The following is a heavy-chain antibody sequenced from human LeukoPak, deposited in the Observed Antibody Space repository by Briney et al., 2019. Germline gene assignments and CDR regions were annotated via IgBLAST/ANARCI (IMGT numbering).Heavy chain of an antibody. J-gene: IGHJ4*02. CDR2: IIPIFGTA. V-gene: IGHV1-69*13. CDR1: GGTFSSYA. CDR3: ARWGSSWEFDY. Sequence: ASVKVSCKASGGTFSSYAISWVRLAPGQGLEWMGGIIPIFGTANYAQKFQGRVTITADESTSTAYMELSSLSSEDTAVYYCARWGSSWEFDYWGQGTLVTVSS. D-gene: IGHD6-13*01.